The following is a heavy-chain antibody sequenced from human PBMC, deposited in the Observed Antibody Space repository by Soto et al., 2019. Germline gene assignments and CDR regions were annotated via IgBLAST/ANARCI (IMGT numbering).Heavy chain of an antibody. CDR3: AKVSDYDFWSGYSRSYMDV. V-gene: IGHV3-23*01. D-gene: IGHD3-3*01. J-gene: IGHJ6*03. CDR2: ISGSGGST. CDR1: GFTFSSYA. Sequence: PGGSLRLSCAASGFTFSSYAMSWVRQAPGKGLEWVSAISGSGGSTYYADSVKGRFTISRDNSKNTLYLQMNSLRAEDTAVYYCAKVSDYDFWSGYSRSYMDVWGKGTTVTVSS.